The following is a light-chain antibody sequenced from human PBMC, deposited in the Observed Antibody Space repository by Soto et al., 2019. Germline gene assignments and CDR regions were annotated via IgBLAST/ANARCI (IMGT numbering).Light chain of an antibody. J-gene: IGLJ1*01. CDR2: TND. CDR1: NSNIGSNT. CDR3: AAWDDSLNALYV. Sequence: QSVLTQPPSASGTPGQRVAISCSGSNSNIGSNTVNWYQHLPGTAPKLLIYTNDQRPSGVPERFSGSKSGTSASLAISELQPEDEADDFCAAWDDSLNALYVFGTGTKLTVL. V-gene: IGLV1-44*01.